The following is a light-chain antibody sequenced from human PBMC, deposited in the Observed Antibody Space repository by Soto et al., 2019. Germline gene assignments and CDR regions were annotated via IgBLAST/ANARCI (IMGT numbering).Light chain of an antibody. J-gene: IGLJ2*01. V-gene: IGLV1-44*01. Sequence: QSVLTQPPSASGTPGQGVIISCSGSSSNIGINPVNWYQQLPGTAPKLLIYTNNQRPSGVPDRFSGSNSGTSASLAISGLPAEDEGDYYCAAWDDSLNGVIFGGGTKVTVL. CDR1: SSNIGINP. CDR3: AAWDDSLNGVI. CDR2: TNN.